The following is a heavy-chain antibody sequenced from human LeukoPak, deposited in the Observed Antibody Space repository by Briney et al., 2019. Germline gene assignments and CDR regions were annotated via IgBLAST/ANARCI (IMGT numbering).Heavy chain of an antibody. Sequence: GGSLRLSCAASGFTFSSYWMNWARQAPRKGLEWVASINHNGNVNYYVDSVKGRFTISRDNAKNSLYLQMSNLRAEDTAVYFCARGGGLDVWGQGATVTVSS. CDR1: GFTFSSYW. J-gene: IGHJ6*02. CDR3: ARGGGLDV. CDR2: INHNGNVN. D-gene: IGHD3-16*01. V-gene: IGHV3-7*03.